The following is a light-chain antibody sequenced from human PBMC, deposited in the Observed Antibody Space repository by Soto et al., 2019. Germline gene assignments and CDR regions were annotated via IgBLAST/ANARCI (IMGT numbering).Light chain of an antibody. CDR1: QSVSSY. Sequence: EIVLTQSPATLYLSTGERATLSCRASQSVSSYLAWYQQKPGQAPRLLIYDASNRANGTPARFSGSGSGTDFTRTIISLEPEAFALYYCQQRSNWPPSFGGGTKWEIK. J-gene: IGKJ4*01. CDR2: DAS. CDR3: QQRSNWPPS. V-gene: IGKV3-11*01.